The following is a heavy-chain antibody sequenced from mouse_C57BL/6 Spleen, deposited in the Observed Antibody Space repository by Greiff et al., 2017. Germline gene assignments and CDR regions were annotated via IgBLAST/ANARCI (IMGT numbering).Heavy chain of an antibody. CDR2: ISYDGSN. D-gene: IGHD2-2*01. CDR3: ARVIYYGYGGDAMDY. Sequence: EVQLQQSGPGLVKPSQSLSLTCSVTGYSITSGYYWNWIRQFPGNKLEWMGYISYDGSNNYNPSLKNRISITRDTSKNQFFLKLNSVTTEDTATYYCARVIYYGYGGDAMDYWGQGTSVTVSS. J-gene: IGHJ4*01. CDR1: GYSITSGYY. V-gene: IGHV3-6*01.